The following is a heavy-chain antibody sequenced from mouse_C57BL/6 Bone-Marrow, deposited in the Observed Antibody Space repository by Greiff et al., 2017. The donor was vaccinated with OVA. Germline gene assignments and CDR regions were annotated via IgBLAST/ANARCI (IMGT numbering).Heavy chain of an antibody. CDR2: IDPSDSYT. Sequence: QVQLQQPGAELVKPGASVKLSCKASGYTFTSYWMQWVKQRPGQGLEWIGEIDPSDSYTNYNQKFKGKATLTVDTSSSTVYMQLSSLTSEDSAVYYCARQDWYFDVWGTGTTVTVSS. CDR3: ARQDWYFDV. V-gene: IGHV1-50*01. CDR1: GYTFTSYW. J-gene: IGHJ1*03.